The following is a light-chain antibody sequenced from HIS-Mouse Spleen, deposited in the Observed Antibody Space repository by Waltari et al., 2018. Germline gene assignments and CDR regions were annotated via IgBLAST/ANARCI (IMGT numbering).Light chain of an antibody. J-gene: IGLJ2*01. CDR3: YSTDSSGNHRV. CDR1: ALPKKY. V-gene: IGLV3-10*01. Sequence: SYELTQPPSVSVSPGQTARITSPGDALPKKYAYWYQQKPGQAPVLVIYEDSKRPSGIPERFSGSSSGTMATLTISGAQVEDEADYYCYSTDSSGNHRVFGGGTKLTVL. CDR2: EDS.